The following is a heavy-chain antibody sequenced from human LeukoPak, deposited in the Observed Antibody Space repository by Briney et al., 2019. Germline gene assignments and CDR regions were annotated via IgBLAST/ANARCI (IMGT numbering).Heavy chain of an antibody. Sequence: GGSLRLSCEASGFTFNTYSMNWARQAPGKGLEWVSSIDSSGGYMFYADSVKGRFIISRDNAKDSLYLQMNSLRAEDTAVYYCARDLYYYGSGSYFDYWGQGTLVTVSS. CDR3: ARDLYYYGSGSYFDY. CDR2: IDSSGGYM. V-gene: IGHV3-21*06. CDR1: GFTFNTYS. D-gene: IGHD3-10*01. J-gene: IGHJ4*02.